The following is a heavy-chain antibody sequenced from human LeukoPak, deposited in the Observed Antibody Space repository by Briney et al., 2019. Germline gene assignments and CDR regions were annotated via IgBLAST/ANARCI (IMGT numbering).Heavy chain of an antibody. CDR2: IYYRGTT. CDR3: AREDEYDAWNEESSRDY. J-gene: IGHJ4*02. Sequence: PSETLSLTCAVSGYSISSGYYWGWVRQPPGKGLEWIASIYYRGTTYYKAPLKSRLTVSRDTSKNEFSLKVRSVTVADTAVYYCAREDEYDAWNEESSRDYWGQGILVTVSS. CDR1: GYSISSGYY. V-gene: IGHV4-38-2*02. D-gene: IGHD3-3*01.